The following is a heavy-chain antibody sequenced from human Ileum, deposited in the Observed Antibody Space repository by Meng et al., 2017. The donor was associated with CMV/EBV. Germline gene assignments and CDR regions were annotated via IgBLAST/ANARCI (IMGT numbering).Heavy chain of an antibody. V-gene: IGHV1-2*02. CDR2: INPNSGGT. D-gene: IGHD1-26*01. J-gene: IGHJ6*02. CDR3: ARVGRGGDYFGMDV. Sequence: ASVKVSCKASGYTFATYYIHWVRQAPGQGLEWMGWINPNSGGTNNAQKFQGRVTMTRDTSINTAFMDLSSLISDDTAVYYCARVGRGGDYFGMDVWGQGTTVTVSS. CDR1: GYTFATYY.